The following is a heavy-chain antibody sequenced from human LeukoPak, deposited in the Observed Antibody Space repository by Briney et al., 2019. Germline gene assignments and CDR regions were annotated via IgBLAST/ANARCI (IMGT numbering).Heavy chain of an antibody. Sequence: SETLSLTCAVYGGSFTGYYWSWIRQPAGKGLEWIGRIYTSGSTNYNPSLKSRVTISVDTSKNQFSLKLSSVTAADTAVYYCARDIGYYDSSGYYSYFDYWGQGTLVTVSS. V-gene: IGHV4-4*07. J-gene: IGHJ4*02. CDR1: GGSFTGYY. CDR3: ARDIGYYDSSGYYSYFDY. D-gene: IGHD3-22*01. CDR2: IYTSGST.